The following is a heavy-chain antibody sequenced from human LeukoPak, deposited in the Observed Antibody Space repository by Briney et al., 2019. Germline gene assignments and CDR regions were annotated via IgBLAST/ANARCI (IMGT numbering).Heavy chain of an antibody. CDR3: ARVAYYYDSSGYYYRAFDI. J-gene: IGHJ3*02. D-gene: IGHD3-22*01. CDR1: GYTFTGYY. CDR2: INPNSGGT. Sequence: ASVKVSCKASGYTFTGYYMHWVRQAPGQGLEWMGWINPNSGGTNYAQKFQGRVTMTRDTSISTAYMELSRLRSEDTAVYYCARVAYYYDSSGYYYRAFDIWGQGTMVTVSS. V-gene: IGHV1-2*02.